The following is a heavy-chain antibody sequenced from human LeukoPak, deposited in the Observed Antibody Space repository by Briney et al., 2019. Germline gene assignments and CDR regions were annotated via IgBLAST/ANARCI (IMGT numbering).Heavy chain of an antibody. D-gene: IGHD3-10*01. CDR3: ARVSRGSGGWFDP. CDR2: IYSGGST. CDR1: GFTVSSNY. V-gene: IGHV3-53*01. Sequence: GGALRLSCAASGFTVSSNYMSWVRQAPGKGLEWVSVIYSGGSTYYADSVKGRFTISRDNSKNTLYLQMNSLRAEDTAVYYCARVSRGSGGWFDPWGQGTLVTVSS. J-gene: IGHJ5*02.